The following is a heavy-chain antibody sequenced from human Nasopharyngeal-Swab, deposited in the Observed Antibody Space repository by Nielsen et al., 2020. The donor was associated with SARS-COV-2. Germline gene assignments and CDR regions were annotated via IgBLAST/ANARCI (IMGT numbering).Heavy chain of an antibody. CDR3: ARGRDFSFDS. CDR1: GDSVSSHSVG. J-gene: IGHJ4*02. V-gene: IGHV6-1*01. Sequence: SQTLSLTCAISGDSVSSHSVGWNWIRQSPSRGLEWLGRTLYRSKWYNDYAESVKSRIAVNPDTSKNQFPLQLNSVTPEDTAVYYCARGRDFSFDSWGQGTLVTASS. CDR2: TLYRSKWYN. D-gene: IGHD3-3*01.